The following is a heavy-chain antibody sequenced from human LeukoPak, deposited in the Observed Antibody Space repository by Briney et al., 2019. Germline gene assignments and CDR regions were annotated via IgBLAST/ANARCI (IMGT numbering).Heavy chain of an antibody. V-gene: IGHV5-51*01. J-gene: IGHJ3*01. CDR2: NYPGDSEA. CDR3: ARCKAVAGTINAFDF. CDR1: GYSFTSYW. D-gene: IGHD6-19*01. Sequence: GESLKISCEGSGYSFTSYWIGWVRQMPGKDLEWMGINYPGDSEARYSPSFQGQVTISVDKSINTAYLQWSSLKASDTAMYYCARCKAVAGTINAFDFWGQGTMVTVSS.